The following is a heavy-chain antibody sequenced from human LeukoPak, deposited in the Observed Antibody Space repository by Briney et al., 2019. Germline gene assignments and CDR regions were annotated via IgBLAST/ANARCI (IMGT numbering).Heavy chain of an antibody. D-gene: IGHD3-10*01. CDR2: IYLDGSRA. V-gene: IGHV3-7*03. CDR1: GFTFTNYW. CDR3: AKTVTMVRGVIREFDY. J-gene: IGHJ4*02. Sequence: GGSLRLSCAVSGFTFTNYWMSWARQSPGKGLEWVANIYLDGSRAYYVDSVKGRFTISRDNSKNTLYLQMNSLRAEDTAVYYCAKTVTMVRGVIREFDYWGQGTLVTVSS.